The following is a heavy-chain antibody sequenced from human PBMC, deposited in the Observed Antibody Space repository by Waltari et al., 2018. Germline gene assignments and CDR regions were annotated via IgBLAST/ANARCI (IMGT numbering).Heavy chain of an antibody. J-gene: IGHJ6*02. Sequence: EVQLVESGGGLIQPGGSLRLSCAASGFTVSSTYMSWVRQAPGKGLEWVSVIYSGGSTYYADAVKGRFTISRDNSKNTLYLQMNSLRAEDTAVYYCARGLSLPSKYYYGMDVWGQGTTVTVSS. CDR3: ARGLSLPSKYYYGMDV. CDR1: GFTVSSTY. CDR2: IYSGGST. V-gene: IGHV3-53*01.